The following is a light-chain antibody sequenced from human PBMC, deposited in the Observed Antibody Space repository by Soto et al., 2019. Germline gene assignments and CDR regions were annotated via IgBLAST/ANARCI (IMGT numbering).Light chain of an antibody. J-gene: IGKJ1*01. CDR2: GAS. CDR3: QHYFNWPRT. CDR1: QSVSSD. V-gene: IGKV3-15*01. Sequence: DIVMTQSPATLSVSPGERATLSCRASQSVSSDLAWYQQKPGQAPRLLIYGASTRATGIPARFSGSGSGTEFTLTISSLQSEDFAVYYCQHYFNWPRTFGQGTKVEIK.